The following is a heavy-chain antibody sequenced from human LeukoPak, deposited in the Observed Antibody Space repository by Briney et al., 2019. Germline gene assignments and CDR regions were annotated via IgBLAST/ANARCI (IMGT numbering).Heavy chain of an antibody. D-gene: IGHD2-15*01. J-gene: IGHJ6*04. Sequence: SVKVSCKASGGTFSSYAISWVRQAPGQGLEWMGGIIPIFGTANYAQKFQGRVTITADESTSTAYLELSSLRSEDTAVYYCAIGYCSGGSCYGYYYGMDVWGKGTTVTVSS. CDR1: GGTFSSYA. V-gene: IGHV1-69*13. CDR3: AIGYCSGGSCYGYYYGMDV. CDR2: IIPIFGTA.